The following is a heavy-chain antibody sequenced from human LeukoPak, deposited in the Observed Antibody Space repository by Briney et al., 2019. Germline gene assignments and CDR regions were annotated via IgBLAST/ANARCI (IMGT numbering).Heavy chain of an antibody. V-gene: IGHV4-4*07. D-gene: IGHD3-10*01. CDR2: IYTTGTT. J-gene: IGHJ4*02. Sequence: SETLSLTCTVSGVSINSYYWGWVRQPAGQGLEWIGRIYTTGTTNYSPSLKSRLTMSLHTSKNQFSLKLRSLTAADTAVYYCSRQGYTASYYFVDYWRQGTLVPVSS. CDR1: GVSINSYY. CDR3: SRQGYTASYYFVDY.